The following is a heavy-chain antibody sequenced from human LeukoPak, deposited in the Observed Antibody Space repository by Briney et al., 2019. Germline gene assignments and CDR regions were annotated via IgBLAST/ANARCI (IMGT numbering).Heavy chain of an antibody. V-gene: IGHV3-7*05. D-gene: IGHD3-10*01. CDR1: RFTFSDYW. CDR3: ARSHRSFASGSGDF. Sequence: PGGSLRLSCAASRFTFSDYWMSWVRQAPGKGVEWVANIKQDGSEKYYVDSVKGRFTISRDNAKNSLYLQMNSLRAEDTAVYYCARSHRSFASGSGDFWGQGTLVTVSS. J-gene: IGHJ4*02. CDR2: IKQDGSEK.